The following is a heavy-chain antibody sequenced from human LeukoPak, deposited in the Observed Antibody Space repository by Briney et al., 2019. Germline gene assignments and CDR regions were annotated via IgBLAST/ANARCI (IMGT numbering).Heavy chain of an antibody. CDR1: GFTFSSYE. D-gene: IGHD5-24*01. Sequence: GGSLRLSCAASGFTFSSYEMNWVRQAPGKGLEWVSYISSSGSTIYYADPVKGRFTISRDNSKNTLYLQMNSLRAEDTAVYYCATTPVATTLITFDPWGQGTLVTVSS. CDR2: ISSSGSTI. V-gene: IGHV3-48*03. J-gene: IGHJ5*02. CDR3: ATTPVATTLITFDP.